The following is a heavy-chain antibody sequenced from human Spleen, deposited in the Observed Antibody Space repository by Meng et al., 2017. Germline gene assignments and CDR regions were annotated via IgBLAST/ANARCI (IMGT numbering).Heavy chain of an antibody. J-gene: IGHJ5*02. V-gene: IGHV4-34*01. D-gene: IGHD1-1*01. Sequence: QVPLQQWGAGLLKPSETLSLTCVVSGGSFSGYYWSWIRQPPGKGLEWIGEINHSGSTNYKPSLKSRVTISVDTSKNQFSLKLTSVTAADTAVYYCARGEGRQQLIRRPRFDPWGQGALVTVSS. CDR3: ARGEGRQQLIRRPRFDP. CDR1: GGSFSGYY. CDR2: INHSGST.